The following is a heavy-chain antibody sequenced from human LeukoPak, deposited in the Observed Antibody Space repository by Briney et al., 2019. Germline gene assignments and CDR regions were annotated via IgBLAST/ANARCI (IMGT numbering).Heavy chain of an antibody. CDR1: GYTFTGYY. CDR2: INPNSGGT. J-gene: IGHJ4*02. D-gene: IGHD5-12*01. CDR3: AREGYSGYGGEKGFDY. V-gene: IGHV1-2*06. Sequence: ASVKVSCKASGYTFTGYYMHWVRQAPGQGLEWMGRINPNSGGTNYAQKFQGRVTMTRDTSISTAYMELSRLRPDDTAVYYCAREGYSGYGGEKGFDYWGQGTLVTVSS.